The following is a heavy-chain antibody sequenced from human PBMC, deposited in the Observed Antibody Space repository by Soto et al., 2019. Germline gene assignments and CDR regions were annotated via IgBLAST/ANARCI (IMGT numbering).Heavy chain of an antibody. CDR1: GFNFNIYA. CDR2: ISASATQT. V-gene: IGHV3-23*01. CDR3: AKPITAGGSNS. Sequence: EARILESGGGLAQPGGSLKISCTASGFNFNIYAMSWVRQAPGKGLEWVSGISASATQTYYAESVKGRFAISRDNSKSTLYLQLYSLTPEDTARYYCAKPITAGGSNSWGPGTLVAVSS. D-gene: IGHD3-10*01. J-gene: IGHJ5*02.